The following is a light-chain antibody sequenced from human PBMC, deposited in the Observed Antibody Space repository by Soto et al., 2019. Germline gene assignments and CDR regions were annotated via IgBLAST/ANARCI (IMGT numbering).Light chain of an antibody. CDR1: QSISSW. J-gene: IGKJ1*01. Sequence: DIQMTQSPATLSASVGDRVTITCRASQSISSWLAWYQHKPGKAPRLLIYDASNLDSGVPARFSGTGSGTEFSLTISNLQPDVCANYYCQQNDSYWTFGQGTKVDIK. V-gene: IGKV1-5*01. CDR3: QQNDSYWT. CDR2: DAS.